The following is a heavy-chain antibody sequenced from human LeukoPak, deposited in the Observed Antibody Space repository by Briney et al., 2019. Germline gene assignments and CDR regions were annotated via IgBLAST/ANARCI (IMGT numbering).Heavy chain of an antibody. Sequence: GGSLRLSCAASGFTFSSYAMSWVRQAPGKGLEWVSAISGSGNSPYYADSVKGRFTISRDNSKNTLYLQMNSLRAEDTAVYYCARDYGDYKFDYWGQGTLVTVSS. D-gene: IGHD4-17*01. CDR3: ARDYGDYKFDY. CDR1: GFTFSSYA. CDR2: ISGSGNSP. J-gene: IGHJ4*02. V-gene: IGHV3-23*01.